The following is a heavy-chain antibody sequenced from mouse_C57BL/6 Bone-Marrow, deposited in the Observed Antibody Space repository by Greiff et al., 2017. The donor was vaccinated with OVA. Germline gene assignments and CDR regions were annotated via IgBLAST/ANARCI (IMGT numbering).Heavy chain of an antibody. D-gene: IGHD1-1*01. CDR3: ARKGYGSSPAWFAD. CDR2: IDPSDSYT. J-gene: IGHJ3*01. Sequence: QVQLKEPGAELVMPGASVKLSCKASGYTFTSYWMHWVKQRPGQGLEWIGEIDPSDSYTNYNQKFKGKSTLTVDKSSSTAYMQLSSLTSEDSAVYYCARKGYGSSPAWFADWGQGTLVTVSA. V-gene: IGHV1-69*01. CDR1: GYTFTSYW.